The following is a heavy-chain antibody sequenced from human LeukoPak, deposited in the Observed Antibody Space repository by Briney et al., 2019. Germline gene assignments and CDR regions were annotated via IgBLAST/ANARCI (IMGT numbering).Heavy chain of an antibody. CDR3: SRALGGGTTG. D-gene: IGHD3-3*01. CDR1: GFTFSSDW. CDR2: ISGDGSST. J-gene: IGHJ4*02. Sequence: PGGSLRLSCAGSGFTFSSDWMHWVRQAPGKGPVWISRISGDGSSTAYAGSVKGRFSISRDNAKNMLYLQMNSLRAEDTAIYYCSRALGGGTTGWGQGTLVTVS. V-gene: IGHV3-74*01.